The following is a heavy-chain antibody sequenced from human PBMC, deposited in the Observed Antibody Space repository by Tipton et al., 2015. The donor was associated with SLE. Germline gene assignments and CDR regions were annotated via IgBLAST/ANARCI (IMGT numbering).Heavy chain of an antibody. CDR2: ISSSGSTI. Sequence: SLRISCAASGFKFNSYCIHWVRQAPGKGLEWVSYISSSGSTIYYADPVKGRFTISRDKAKNSLYLQMNSLRAEDTAVYYCAREGYSSGCFDYWGQGTLVTVSS. D-gene: IGHD6-19*01. J-gene: IGHJ4*02. CDR1: GFKFNSYC. V-gene: IGHV3-48*01. CDR3: AREGYSSGCFDY.